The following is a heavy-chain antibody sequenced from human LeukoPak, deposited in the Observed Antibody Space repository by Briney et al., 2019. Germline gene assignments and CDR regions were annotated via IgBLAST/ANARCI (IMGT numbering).Heavy chain of an antibody. CDR3: AKAPSATQTPHYYYYYMDV. J-gene: IGHJ6*03. CDR2: ISSNGSTI. CDR1: GFTFSSYE. Sequence: PGGSLRLSCAASGFTFSSYEMNWVRQAPGKGLEWVSYISSNGSTIYYADSVKGRFTISRDNSKNTLYLQMNSLRAEDTAVYYCAKAPSATQTPHYYYYYMDVWGKGTTVTVSS. D-gene: IGHD6-13*01. V-gene: IGHV3-48*03.